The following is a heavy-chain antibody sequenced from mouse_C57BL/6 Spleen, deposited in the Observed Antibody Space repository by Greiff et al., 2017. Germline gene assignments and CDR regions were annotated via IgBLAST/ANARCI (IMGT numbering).Heavy chain of an antibody. D-gene: IGHD2-4*01. J-gene: IGHJ3*01. V-gene: IGHV1-59*01. Sequence: VQLQQPGAELVRPGTSVKLSCKASGYTFTSYWMHWVKQRPGQGLEWIGVIDPSDSYTNYNQKFKGKATLTVDTSSSTAYMQLSSLTSEDSAVYYCARDGDYDYDAFAYWGQGTLVTVSA. CDR3: ARDGDYDYDAFAY. CDR2: IDPSDSYT. CDR1: GYTFTSYW.